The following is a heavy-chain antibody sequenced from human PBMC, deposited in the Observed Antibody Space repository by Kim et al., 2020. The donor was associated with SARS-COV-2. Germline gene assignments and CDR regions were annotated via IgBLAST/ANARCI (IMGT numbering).Heavy chain of an antibody. CDR1: GFTFSSFA. Sequence: GGSLRLSCAASGFTFSSFAMTWVRQAPGKGLEWVSILSDSGGDTFYADSVKGRFTISRDNSKNTLYLQMNSLRAEDTAVYYCAQKGTPARGQWYFDLWGRGTLVTVSS. CDR3: AQKGTPARGQWYFDL. CDR2: LSDSGGDT. V-gene: IGHV3-23*01. D-gene: IGHD6-13*01. J-gene: IGHJ2*01.